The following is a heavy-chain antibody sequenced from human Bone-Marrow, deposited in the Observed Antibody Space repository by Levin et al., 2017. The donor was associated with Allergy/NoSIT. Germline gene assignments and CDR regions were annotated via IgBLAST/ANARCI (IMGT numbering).Heavy chain of an antibody. Sequence: SQTLSLTCTVSGGSMSNSYWSWIRQPPGKGLEWMGYIYFTGSINYNPSLKSRVSISVDAPKNQFSLNLSSVTAADTAVYYCARLPSSSRNLYNWFDPWGQGTLVTVSS. J-gene: IGHJ5*02. V-gene: IGHV4-59*01. CDR2: IYFTGSI. CDR1: GGSMSNSY. D-gene: IGHD2-2*01. CDR3: ARLPSSSRNLYNWFDP.